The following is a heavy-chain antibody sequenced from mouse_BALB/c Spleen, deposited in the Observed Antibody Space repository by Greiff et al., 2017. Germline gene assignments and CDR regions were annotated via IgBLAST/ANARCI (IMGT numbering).Heavy chain of an antibody. V-gene: IGHV1-9*01. CDR1: GYTFSSYW. CDR2: ILPGSGST. Sequence: QVQLQQSGAELMKPGASVKISCTATGYTFSSYWIEWVKQRPGHGLEWIGEILPGSGSTNYNEKFKGKATFTAATSSNTAYMQLSSLTSEDSAVYFCARGGIYGNYAWFAYWGQGTLVTVSA. CDR3: ARGGIYGNYAWFAY. D-gene: IGHD2-1*01. J-gene: IGHJ3*01.